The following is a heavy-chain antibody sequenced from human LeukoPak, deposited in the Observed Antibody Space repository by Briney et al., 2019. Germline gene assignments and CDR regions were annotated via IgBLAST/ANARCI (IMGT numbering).Heavy chain of an antibody. V-gene: IGHV3-30*02. CDR1: GFTLSNFG. D-gene: IGHD3-10*01. J-gene: IGHJ4*02. CDR2: VRPDGSSN. CDR3: AKDQAGTWGLDY. Sequence: PGGSLRLSCAASGFTLSNFGMHWVRQAPGKGLEWVAFVRPDGSSNYYADSVKGRFTISRDTSKNTLYLQMNSLRAEDTAFYYCAKDQAGTWGLDYWGQGTLVTVSS.